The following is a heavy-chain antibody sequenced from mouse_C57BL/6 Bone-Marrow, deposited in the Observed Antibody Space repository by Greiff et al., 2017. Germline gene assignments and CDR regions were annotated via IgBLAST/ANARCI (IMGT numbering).Heavy chain of an antibody. D-gene: IGHD3-2*02. V-gene: IGHV1-82*01. CDR3: ARWEGQLRLRCYFDY. J-gene: IGHJ2*01. CDR2: IYPGDGDT. CDR1: GYAFSSSW. Sequence: QVQLQQSGPELVKPGASVKISCKASGYAFSSSWMNWVKQRPGKGLEWIGRIYPGDGDTNYNGKFKGKATLTADKSSSTAYMQLSSLTSEDSAVYFCARWEGQLRLRCYFDYWGQGTTLTVSS.